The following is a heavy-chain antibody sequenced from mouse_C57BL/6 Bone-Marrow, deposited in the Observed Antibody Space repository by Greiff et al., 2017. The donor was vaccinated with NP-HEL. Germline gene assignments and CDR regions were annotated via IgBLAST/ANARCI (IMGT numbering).Heavy chain of an antibody. V-gene: IGHV2-6*01. J-gene: IGHJ4*01. CDR3: ASLYYGNYDAMDY. CDR1: GFSLTSYG. CDR2: IWGVGST. Sequence: VMLVESGPGLVAPSQSLSITCTVSGFSLTSYGVDWVRQSPGKGLEWLGVIWGVGSTNYNSALKSRLSISKDNSKSQVFLKMNSLQTDDTAMYYCASLYYGNYDAMDYWGQGTSVTVSS. D-gene: IGHD2-1*01.